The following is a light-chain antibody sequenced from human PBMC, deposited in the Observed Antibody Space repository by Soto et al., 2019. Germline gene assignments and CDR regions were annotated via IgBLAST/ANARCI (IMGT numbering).Light chain of an antibody. CDR1: QSVSSY. CDR2: DAS. V-gene: IGKV3-11*01. Sequence: EIVLTQSPATLSLCPGERATLSCRASQSVSSYLAWYQQKPGQAPRLLIYDASNRATGIPARFSGSGSGTDFPLTISSLEPEDFAVYYCQQRSNWLTFGGGTKVEIK. CDR3: QQRSNWLT. J-gene: IGKJ4*01.